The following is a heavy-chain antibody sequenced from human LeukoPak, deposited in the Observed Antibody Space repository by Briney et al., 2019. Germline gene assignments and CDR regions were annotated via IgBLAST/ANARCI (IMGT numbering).Heavy chain of an antibody. CDR2: INPNSGGT. CDR3: ARELDTVMVLGY. J-gene: IGHJ4*02. CDR1: GYTFTGYY. D-gene: IGHD5-18*01. V-gene: IGHV1-2*02. Sequence: ASVKVSCKASGYTFTGYYMHWMLQAPGLGLEWMGWINPNSGGTNYAQKFQGRVTMTRDTSISTAYMELSRLRSDDTAVYYCARELDTVMVLGYWGQGTLVTVSS.